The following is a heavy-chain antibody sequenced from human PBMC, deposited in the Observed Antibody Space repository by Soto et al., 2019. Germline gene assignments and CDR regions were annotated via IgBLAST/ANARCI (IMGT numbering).Heavy chain of an antibody. CDR1: GASISTTTW. CDR2: IYHSGST. Sequence: PPETLSLTCAVSGASISTTTWWSWVRQPPGKGLEWIGEIYHSGSTNYNPSLNRRITMSVDMSKNQFSLRLTSVTAADTALYFCARAEFNSVWFPFDSWGQGAPVTVSS. D-gene: IGHD6-19*01. J-gene: IGHJ4*02. V-gene: IGHV4-4*01. CDR3: ARAEFNSVWFPFDS.